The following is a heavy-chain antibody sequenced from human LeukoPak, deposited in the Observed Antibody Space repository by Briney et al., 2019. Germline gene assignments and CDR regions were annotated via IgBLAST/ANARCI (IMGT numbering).Heavy chain of an antibody. D-gene: IGHD3-3*01. Sequence: SETLSLTCTVSGGSISSSSYYWGWIRQPPGKGLEWIGSIYHSGSTYYNPSLKSRVTISVDTSKNQFSLKLSSVTAADTAVYYCARQKYMEWLHDASDIWGQGTMVTVSS. V-gene: IGHV4-39*01. CDR3: ARQKYMEWLHDASDI. J-gene: IGHJ3*02. CDR1: GGSISSSSYY. CDR2: IYHSGST.